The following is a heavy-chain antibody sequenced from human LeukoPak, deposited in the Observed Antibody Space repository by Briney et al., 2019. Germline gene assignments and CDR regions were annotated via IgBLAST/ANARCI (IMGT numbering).Heavy chain of an antibody. CDR2: IYSGGTT. D-gene: IGHD3-10*01. CDR3: ASVRTSGNYSNWVYFDY. Sequence: GGSLRLSCAASGFTVSSNYMSWVRQAPGEGLEWVSIIYSGGTTYYADSVKDRFTISRDNSKNTLYLQMNSLRAEDTAVYYCASVRTSGNYSNWVYFDYWGQGTLVTVSS. CDR1: GFTVSSNY. J-gene: IGHJ4*02. V-gene: IGHV3-66*01.